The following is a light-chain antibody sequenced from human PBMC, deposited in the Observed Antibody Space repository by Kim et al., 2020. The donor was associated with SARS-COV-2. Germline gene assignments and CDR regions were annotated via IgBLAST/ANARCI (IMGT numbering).Light chain of an antibody. V-gene: IGLV2-8*01. CDR3: SSYAGTSGYV. Sequence: QSVTISCTGTSSDVGAYKYVSWYQQHPGKAPKLMIFEVNGRPSGVPDRFSGSKSGNTASLTVSGLQAEDEADYYCSSYAGTSGYVFGTGTKVTVL. CDR1: SSDVGAYKY. CDR2: EVN. J-gene: IGLJ1*01.